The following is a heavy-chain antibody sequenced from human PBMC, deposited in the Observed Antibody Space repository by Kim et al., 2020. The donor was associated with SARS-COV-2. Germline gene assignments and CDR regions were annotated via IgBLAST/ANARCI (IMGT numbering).Heavy chain of an antibody. CDR3: ARAGVLWFGELYYYGMDV. J-gene: IGHJ6*02. CDR1: GFTFSSYG. Sequence: GGSLRLSCAASGFTFSSYGMHWVRQAPGKGLEWVAVIWYDGSNKYYADSVKGRFTISRDNSKNTLYLQMNSLRAEDTAVYYCARAGVLWFGELYYYGMDVWGQGTTVTVSS. CDR2: IWYDGSNK. V-gene: IGHV3-33*01. D-gene: IGHD3-10*01.